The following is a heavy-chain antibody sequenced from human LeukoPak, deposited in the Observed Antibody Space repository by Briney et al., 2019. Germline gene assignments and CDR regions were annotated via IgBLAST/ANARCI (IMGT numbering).Heavy chain of an antibody. CDR1: GGSISSSSYY. Sequence: SETLSLTCTVSGGSISSSSYYWSWIRQPPGKGLEWIGYIYYSGSTNYNPSLKSRVTISVDTSKNQFSLKLSSVTAADTAVYYCARRLGSYYYYMDVWGKGTTVTISS. CDR2: IYYSGST. D-gene: IGHD3-16*01. CDR3: ARRLGSYYYYMDV. J-gene: IGHJ6*03. V-gene: IGHV4-61*01.